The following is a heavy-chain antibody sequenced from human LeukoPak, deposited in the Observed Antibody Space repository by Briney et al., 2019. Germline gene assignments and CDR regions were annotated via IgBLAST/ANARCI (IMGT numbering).Heavy chain of an antibody. J-gene: IGHJ4*02. CDR2: IRYDGSNK. D-gene: IGHD3-22*01. CDR3: AKDLFIAHYDSSGYYSHY. V-gene: IGHV3-30*02. Sequence: GGSLRLSCAASGFTFSSYGMHWVRQAPGKGLEWVTFIRYDGSNKYYADSVKGRFTISRDNSKNTLYLQMNSLRAEDTAVYYCAKDLFIAHYDSSGYYSHYWGQGTLVTVSS. CDR1: GFTFSSYG.